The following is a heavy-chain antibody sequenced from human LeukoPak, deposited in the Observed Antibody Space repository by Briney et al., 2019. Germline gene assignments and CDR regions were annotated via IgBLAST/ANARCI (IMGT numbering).Heavy chain of an antibody. Sequence: PGGSLRLSCAASGFTFSSYGMHWVRQAPGKGLEWVAFIRYDGSNKYYADSVKGRFTISRDNSKNTLYLQMNSLRAEDTAVYYCAKGSFVVVAALGLDYWGQGTLVTVSS. D-gene: IGHD2-15*01. V-gene: IGHV3-30*02. CDR2: IRYDGSNK. CDR3: AKGSFVVVAALGLDY. J-gene: IGHJ4*02. CDR1: GFTFSSYG.